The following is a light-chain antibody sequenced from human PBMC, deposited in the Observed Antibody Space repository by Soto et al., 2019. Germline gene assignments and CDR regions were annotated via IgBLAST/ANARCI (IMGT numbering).Light chain of an antibody. Sequence: EIQMTQSPSSLSASVGDRVTITCRASQSIGSYVNWYQQKLGKAPKLLIYGASSLVNGVPSRFSGRGSGTDFTLTISSLQRDDLASYYCQQSYSRPYTFGQGTKLEIK. CDR2: GAS. V-gene: IGKV1-39*01. CDR3: QQSYSRPYT. CDR1: QSIGSY. J-gene: IGKJ2*01.